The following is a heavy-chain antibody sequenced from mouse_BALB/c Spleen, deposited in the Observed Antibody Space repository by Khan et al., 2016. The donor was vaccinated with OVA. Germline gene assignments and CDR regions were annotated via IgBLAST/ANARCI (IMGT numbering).Heavy chain of an antibody. V-gene: IGHV2-9*02. J-gene: IGHJ2*01. D-gene: IGHD1-3*01. CDR3: ARLEDI. CDR2: IWAGGGT. CDR1: GYSLTSYG. Sequence: QVQLKESGPGLVAPSQSLSITCTVSGYSLTSYGVHWVRQPPGKGLEWLGLIWAGGGTNYYSALMTRLSISKNNSKNQVFLTMNSLQADDTAICYCARLEDIWGQGTTLTVSS.